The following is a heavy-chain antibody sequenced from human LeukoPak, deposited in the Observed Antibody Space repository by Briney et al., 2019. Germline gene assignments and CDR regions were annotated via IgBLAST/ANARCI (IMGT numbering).Heavy chain of an antibody. CDR3: ARGDVMVVADTLNY. J-gene: IGHJ4*02. V-gene: IGHV3-64*01. CDR2: ITGNGGST. D-gene: IGHD2-15*01. Sequence: GGSLTPSCAASGFTFSSYAMHWVRQAPGKGLEYVSAITGNGGSTFYANSVKGRFTISRDNSKNTLYLQMGSLRAEDMAVYYCARGDVMVVADTLNYWGQGTMVTVSS. CDR1: GFTFSSYA.